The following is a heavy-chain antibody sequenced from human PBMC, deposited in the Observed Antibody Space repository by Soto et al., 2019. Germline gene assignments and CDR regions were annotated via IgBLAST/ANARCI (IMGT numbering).Heavy chain of an antibody. CDR3: ATLAGSFYDHYYNMDA. D-gene: IGHD1-26*01. CDR1: GFTFSHYE. V-gene: IGHV3-48*03. J-gene: IGHJ6*02. CDR2: ISSSGSTI. Sequence: GGSLRLSCVASGFTFSHYEMNWVRQAPGKGLEWISYISSSGSTIFYADSVRGRFTVSRDNGQNSLFLQMNSLRVDDTGVYYCATLAGSFYDHYYNMDAWGLGTTVTVSS.